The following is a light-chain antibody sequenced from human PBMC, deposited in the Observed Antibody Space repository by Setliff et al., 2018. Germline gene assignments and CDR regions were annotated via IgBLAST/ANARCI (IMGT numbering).Light chain of an antibody. CDR1: SSDIGNYNL. CDR2: EVN. V-gene: IGLV2-23*02. Sequence: QSALAQPASVSGSPGQSITVSCTGTSSDIGNYNLVSWYQQHPGKAPKLIIYEVNKRPSGVSNRFSGSKSGNTASLTISGLQADDEADYYCCSYTNTVPVGLIFGGGTKVTVL. J-gene: IGLJ2*01. CDR3: CSYTNTVPVGLI.